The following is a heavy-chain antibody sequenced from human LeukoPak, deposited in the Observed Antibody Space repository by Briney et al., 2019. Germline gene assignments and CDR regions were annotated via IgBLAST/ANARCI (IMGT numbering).Heavy chain of an antibody. CDR1: GGSISSGSYY. CDR3: ARAADYYDSSGYYYFDY. D-gene: IGHD3-22*01. J-gene: IGHJ4*02. Sequence: SETLSLPCTVSGGSISSGSYYWSWIRQPAGKGLEWIGRIYNSGSTNYNYSVKSRVTISVDTSKNQFSLKLSSVTAADTAVYYCARAADYYDSSGYYYFDYWGQGTLVTVSS. V-gene: IGHV4-61*02. CDR2: IYNSGST.